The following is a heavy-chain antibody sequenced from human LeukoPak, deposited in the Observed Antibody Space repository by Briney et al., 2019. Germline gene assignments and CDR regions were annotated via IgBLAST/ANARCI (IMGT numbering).Heavy chain of an antibody. D-gene: IGHD3-22*01. CDR1: GFTFDDYA. J-gene: IGHJ4*02. CDR2: ISWNSGSK. Sequence: PGRSLRLSCAASGFTFDDYAMHWVRQAPGKGLEWVSGISWNSGSKGYADSVKGRFTISRDNAKNSLYLQVNSLRAEDTALYYCAKSPSSYYYDTSGYFDYWGQGTLVTVSS. CDR3: AKSPSSYYYDTSGYFDY. V-gene: IGHV3-9*01.